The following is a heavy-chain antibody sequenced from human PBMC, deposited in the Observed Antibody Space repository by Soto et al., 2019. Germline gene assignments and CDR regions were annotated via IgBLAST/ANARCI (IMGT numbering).Heavy chain of an antibody. CDR2: IYPGDSDT. CDR3: ARHXVVPAAIGYYYYYGMDV. CDR1: GYSFTIYW. V-gene: IGHV5-51*01. Sequence: GESLKISCKGSGYSFTIYWIGWVRQMPGKGLEWMGIIYPGDSDTRYSPSFQGQVTISADKSISTAYLQWSSLKASDTAMYYCARHXVVPAAIGYYYYYGMDVWGQGTTVTVSS. J-gene: IGHJ6*02. D-gene: IGHD2-2*02.